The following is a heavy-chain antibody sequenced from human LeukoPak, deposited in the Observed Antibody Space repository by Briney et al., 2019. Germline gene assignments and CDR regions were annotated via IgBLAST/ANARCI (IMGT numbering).Heavy chain of an antibody. CDR3: ARGVSSSWYPVGY. V-gene: IGHV7-4-1*02. J-gene: IGHJ4*02. CDR2: INTNTGNP. D-gene: IGHD6-13*01. CDR1: GYTFTSYA. Sequence: ASVKVSCKASGYTFTSYAMNWVRQAPGQGLEWMGWINTNTGNPMYAQGFTGRFVFSLDTSVSTAYLQISSLKAEDTAVYYCARGVSSSWYPVGYWGRGTLVTVSS.